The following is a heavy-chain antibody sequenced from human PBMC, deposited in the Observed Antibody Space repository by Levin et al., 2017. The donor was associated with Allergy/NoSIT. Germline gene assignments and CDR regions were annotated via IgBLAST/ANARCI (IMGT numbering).Heavy chain of an antibody. V-gene: IGHV1-46*04. Sequence: GGSLRLSCKASGYTFTSFYIHWIRQGPGQRLEWLGVFNPGVEAGSSTSPFYPRGGATVVAAKSRGRLTLTSDASTETVYMELTSWTPGDTALYFCARGRHNSYSHVSSFLSFWGPGTLVTVSS. CDR1: GYTFTSFY. D-gene: IGHD3-10*01. J-gene: IGHJ4*02. CDR2: FYPRGGAT. CDR3: ARGRHNSYSHVSSFLSF.